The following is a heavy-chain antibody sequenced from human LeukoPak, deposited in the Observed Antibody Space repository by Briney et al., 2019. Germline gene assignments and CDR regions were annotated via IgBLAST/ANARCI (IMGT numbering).Heavy chain of an antibody. D-gene: IGHD1-26*01. CDR2: IYYSGST. Sequence: SETLSLTCTVSGGSISSYYWSWIRQPPGKGLEWIGYIYYSGSTNYNPSLKSRVSISVDTSRNQFSLKLSSVTAPDTAVYYCARLEVGAMGFDYWGQGTLVTVSS. CDR3: ARLEVGAMGFDY. CDR1: GGSISSYY. V-gene: IGHV4-59*08. J-gene: IGHJ4*02.